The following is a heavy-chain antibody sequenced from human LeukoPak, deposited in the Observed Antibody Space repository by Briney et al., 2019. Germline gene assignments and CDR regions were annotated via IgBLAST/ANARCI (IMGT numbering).Heavy chain of an antibody. CDR3: AKGKNTGSYLSHVDY. Sequence: GGSLRLSCAASGFTFDDYTMHWVRQAPGKGLEWVSLITWDGGSTYYADSVKGRFTTSRDNSKNSLYLQMNSLRTEDTALYYCAKGKNTGSYLSHVDYWGQGTLVTVSS. D-gene: IGHD3-10*01. V-gene: IGHV3-43*01. CDR1: GFTFDDYT. J-gene: IGHJ4*02. CDR2: ITWDGGST.